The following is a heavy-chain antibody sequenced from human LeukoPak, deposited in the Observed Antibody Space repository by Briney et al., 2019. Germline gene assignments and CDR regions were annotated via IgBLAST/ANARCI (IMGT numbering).Heavy chain of an antibody. CDR3: ATVPGEWTTLDY. D-gene: IGHD2-21*01. V-gene: IGHV3-30*02. CDR1: GFISNTNG. Sequence: GGSLRLSCVASGFISNTNGMHWVRQAPGKGLEWVAFMSNVGSYKFYADSVEGRFTISRDHSKNTLYLQMNSLRGEDTAVYYCATVPGEWTTLDYWGQGSLVTVSA. J-gene: IGHJ4*02. CDR2: MSNVGSYK.